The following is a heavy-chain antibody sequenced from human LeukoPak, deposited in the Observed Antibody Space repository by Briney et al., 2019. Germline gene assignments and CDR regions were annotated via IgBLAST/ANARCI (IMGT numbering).Heavy chain of an antibody. CDR1: GFTFSSYA. D-gene: IGHD2-8*01. CDR2: ISGSGGST. CDR3: AKDPTYAIGDGLSYNWFDP. Sequence: GGSLRLSCAASGFTFSSYAMSWVRQAPGKGLEWVSAISGSGGSTYYADSVKGRFTISRDNSKNTLYLQMNSLRAEDTAVYYCAKDPTYAIGDGLSYNWFDPWGQGTLVTGSS. J-gene: IGHJ5*02. V-gene: IGHV3-23*01.